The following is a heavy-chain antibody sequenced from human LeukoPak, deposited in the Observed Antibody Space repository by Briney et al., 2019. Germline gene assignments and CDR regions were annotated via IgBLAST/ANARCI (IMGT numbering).Heavy chain of an antibody. CDR2: INTDGSST. V-gene: IGHV3-74*01. Sequence: PGVSLRLSCAASGFTFSGYWMHWVRHAPGKGLVWVSRINTDGSSTTYADSVKGRFTISRDNAKNTLYLQMNSLRVEDTAVYHCVRRHPPPSPSPTSYGMDVWGQGTTVPVSS. J-gene: IGHJ6*02. CDR1: GFTFSGYW. CDR3: VRRHPPPSPSPTSYGMDV.